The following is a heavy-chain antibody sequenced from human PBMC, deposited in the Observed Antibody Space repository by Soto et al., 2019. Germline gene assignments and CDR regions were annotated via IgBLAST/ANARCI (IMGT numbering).Heavy chain of an antibody. V-gene: IGHV1-18*01. CDR2: ISAYKGNT. CDR3: AGDGGSYYYYYGMDV. J-gene: IGHJ6*02. Sequence: QVQLVQSGAEAKKPGASVKVSCKASGYTFTSYGISWVRQAPGQGLEWMGWISAYKGNTNYAQKLQGRVTMTTDTSTSTAYMELRSLRSDDTAVYYCAGDGGSYYYYYGMDVWGQGTTVTVSS. D-gene: IGHD1-26*01. CDR1: GYTFTSYG.